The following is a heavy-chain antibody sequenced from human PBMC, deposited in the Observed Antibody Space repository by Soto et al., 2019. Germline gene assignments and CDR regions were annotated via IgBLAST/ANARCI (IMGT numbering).Heavy chain of an antibody. Sequence: QVTLKESGPVLVKPTETLTLTCTVSGFSLSNARMGVSWIRQPPGKALEWLAHIFSNDAKSYSTSLKSRLTISKESAKSEVVLTLTNMDPVDTATYCSARIKEERIFWSGYYHLYNWFDPWGQGTLVTVSS. D-gene: IGHD3-3*01. CDR3: ARIKEERIFWSGYYHLYNWFDP. CDR2: IFSNDAK. J-gene: IGHJ5*02. CDR1: GFSLSNARMG. V-gene: IGHV2-26*01.